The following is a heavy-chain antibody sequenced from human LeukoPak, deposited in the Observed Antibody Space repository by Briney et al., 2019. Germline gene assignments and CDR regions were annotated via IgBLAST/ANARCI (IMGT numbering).Heavy chain of an antibody. Sequence: GGSLRLSCAASGFTFSSYAMSWVRPAPGKGLEWVSGISGSGGSTYYADSVKGRFTISRDNSKNTLYLQMNGLRAEDTAVYYCAKDFGYCINGVCYGTPFDYWGQGTLVTVSS. J-gene: IGHJ4*02. CDR3: AKDFGYCINGVCYGTPFDY. CDR1: GFTFSSYA. D-gene: IGHD2-8*01. CDR2: ISGSGGST. V-gene: IGHV3-23*01.